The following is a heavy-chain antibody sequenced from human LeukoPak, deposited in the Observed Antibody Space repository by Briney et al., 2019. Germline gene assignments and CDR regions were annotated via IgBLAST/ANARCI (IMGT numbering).Heavy chain of an antibody. D-gene: IGHD6-13*01. Sequence: GGSLRLSCAASGFTFSNYAMSWVRQAPGTGLEWVSTISGSGVGTHYADSVKGRFTISRDNSKNTLYLQVNSLRAEDTAVYYCAKDRSIAASANYFDYWGQGTLVTISS. V-gene: IGHV3-23*01. CDR2: ISGSGVGT. CDR1: GFTFSNYA. J-gene: IGHJ4*02. CDR3: AKDRSIAASANYFDY.